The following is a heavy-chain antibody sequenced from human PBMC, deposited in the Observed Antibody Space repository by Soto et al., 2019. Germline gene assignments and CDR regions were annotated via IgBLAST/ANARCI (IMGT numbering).Heavy chain of an antibody. J-gene: IGHJ5*02. CDR2: ISGSGGST. Sequence: EVHLLESGGGLVQPGGSLRLSCAASGCTFSSYAMGWVRQAPGKGLEWVSAISGSGGSTYYADSVNGRFTISRDNSKNALYLQINSLRAEDTAVCGCAQDITIFVVPTPNHRFHPRGQGTLVTVSS. CDR1: GCTFSSYA. CDR3: AQDITIFVVPTPNHRFHP. D-gene: IGHD3-3*01. V-gene: IGHV3-23*01.